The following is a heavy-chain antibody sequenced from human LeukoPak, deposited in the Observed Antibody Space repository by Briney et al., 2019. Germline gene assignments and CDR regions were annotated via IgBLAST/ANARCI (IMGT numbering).Heavy chain of an antibody. V-gene: IGHV3-30*03. CDR1: GFTFSSYG. Sequence: PGGSLRLSCAASGFTFSSYGMHWVRQAPGKGLEWVAVISYDGSNKYYADSVKGRFTISRDNSKNTLYLQMNSLRAEDTAVYYCARDLIVAPVVRAPRRKILYGMDVWGQGTTVTVSS. CDR2: ISYDGSNK. D-gene: IGHD4-23*01. J-gene: IGHJ6*02. CDR3: ARDLIVAPVVRAPRRKILYGMDV.